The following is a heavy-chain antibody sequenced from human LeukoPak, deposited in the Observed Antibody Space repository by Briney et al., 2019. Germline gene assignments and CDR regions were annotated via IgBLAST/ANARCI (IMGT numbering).Heavy chain of an antibody. D-gene: IGHD4-17*01. Sequence: ASVKVSCKASGYTFTDYYMQWVRQAPGQGLEWMGRINPNTGGTNYGQKFQGRVTMTRDTSIRTVYLEMSGLRSADTAVYYCARVRLLTSVTFIDYWGQGTLVTVSS. CDR2: INPNTGGT. V-gene: IGHV1-2*06. CDR3: ARVRLLTSVTFIDY. CDR1: GYTFTDYY. J-gene: IGHJ4*02.